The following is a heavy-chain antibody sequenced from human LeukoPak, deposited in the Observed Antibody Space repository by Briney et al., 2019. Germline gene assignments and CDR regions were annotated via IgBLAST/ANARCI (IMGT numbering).Heavy chain of an antibody. CDR2: IYYSGNT. Sequence: SETLSLTCTVSGVSISSSNSYWGWIRQPPGKGLEWIGSIYYSGNTYYNASLKSQVSISIDTSKNQFSLRLTSVTAADTAVYYCARAVSGYFGNWFDPWGQGTLVTVSS. CDR1: GVSISSSNSY. CDR3: ARAVSGYFGNWFDP. V-gene: IGHV4-39*01. J-gene: IGHJ5*02. D-gene: IGHD3-3*01.